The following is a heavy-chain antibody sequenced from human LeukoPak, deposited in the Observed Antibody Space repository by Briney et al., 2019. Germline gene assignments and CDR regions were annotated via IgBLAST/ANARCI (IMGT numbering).Heavy chain of an antibody. D-gene: IGHD5-18*01. Sequence: GSLRLSCAASGFTFSSYAMSWVRQPPGKGLEWIGEIYHSGSTNYNPSLRSRVTISVDKSKNQFSLKLSSVTAADTAVYYCARDWERDTAMVTFRSAFDIWGQGTMVTVSS. J-gene: IGHJ3*02. CDR2: IYHSGST. CDR3: ARDWERDTAMVTFRSAFDI. V-gene: IGHV4-4*02. CDR1: GFTFSSYAM.